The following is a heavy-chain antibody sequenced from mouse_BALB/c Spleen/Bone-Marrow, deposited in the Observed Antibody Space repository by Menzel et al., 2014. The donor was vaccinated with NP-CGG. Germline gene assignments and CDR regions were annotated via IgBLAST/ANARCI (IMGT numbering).Heavy chain of an antibody. D-gene: IGHD2-3*01. V-gene: IGHV3-8*02. CDR3: ATYDGYYFDY. Sequence: EGQLQQLGPSLVKPSRTLSLTCSVTGDSIXSGYWNWIRKFPGNKLEYLGYISYSGSTYYSPSLKGRISITRDTSKNQYYLQLNSVTTEDTATYYCATYDGYYFDYWGQGTTLTGSS. CDR1: GDSIXSGY. J-gene: IGHJ2*01. CDR2: ISYSGST.